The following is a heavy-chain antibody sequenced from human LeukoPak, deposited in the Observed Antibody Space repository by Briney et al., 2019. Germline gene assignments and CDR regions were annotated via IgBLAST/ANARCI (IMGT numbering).Heavy chain of an antibody. D-gene: IGHD7-27*01. Sequence: PGGSLRLSCAVSGFTSGTYGMQWARQAPGKGLEWVAFIQYSGDSKHYADSVKGRFTISRDTSKSTVYLQMNSLRAGDTAVYYCAKDANWAFHYWGQGTLVTVSS. V-gene: IGHV3-30*02. CDR1: GFTSGTYG. CDR3: AKDANWAFHY. CDR2: IQYSGDSK. J-gene: IGHJ4*02.